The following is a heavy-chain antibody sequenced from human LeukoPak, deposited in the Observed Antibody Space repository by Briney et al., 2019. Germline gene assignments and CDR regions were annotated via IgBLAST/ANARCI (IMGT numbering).Heavy chain of an antibody. J-gene: IGHJ5*02. V-gene: IGHV4-31*03. CDR2: IYYSGST. CDR1: GGSISSGGYY. Sequence: SETLSLTCTVSGGSISSGGYYWSWIRQHPGKGLEWIGYIYYSGSTYYNPSLKSRVIISVDTSKNQFSLKLSSVTAADTAVYYCARESGVAVAPRWFDPWGQGTLVTVSS. D-gene: IGHD6-19*01. CDR3: ARESGVAVAPRWFDP.